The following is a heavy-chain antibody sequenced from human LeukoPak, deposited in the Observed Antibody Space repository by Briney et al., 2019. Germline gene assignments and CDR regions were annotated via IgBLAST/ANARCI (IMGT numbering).Heavy chain of an antibody. CDR1: GFTFSSYW. CDR3: VRDRPYDISAYYYPRFDY. V-gene: IGHV3-74*01. Sequence: PGGSLRLSSVASGFTFSSYWMHWVRQAPGKGLVWVSRIDSDGSTTSYGDSVKGRFTISRDNAKNTLYLQMNSLRAEDTAVYYCVRDRPYDISAYYYPRFDYWGQGTLVTVSS. J-gene: IGHJ4*02. CDR2: IDSDGSTT. D-gene: IGHD3-22*01.